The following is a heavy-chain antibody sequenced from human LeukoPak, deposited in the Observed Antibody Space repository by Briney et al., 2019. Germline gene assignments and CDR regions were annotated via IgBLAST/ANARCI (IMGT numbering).Heavy chain of an antibody. CDR2: IYDGDNT. V-gene: IGHV3-66*01. D-gene: IGHD6-19*01. CDR1: GITVSSYY. Sequence: GGSLRLSCAASGITVSSYYMNSVRQAPGKGLEWVSVIYDGDNTYYADSVKGRFTISRDTSKNTLYLQVNSLRVEDTAVYYCATGNQWLAFDYWGQGTLVAVSS. CDR3: ATGNQWLAFDY. J-gene: IGHJ4*02.